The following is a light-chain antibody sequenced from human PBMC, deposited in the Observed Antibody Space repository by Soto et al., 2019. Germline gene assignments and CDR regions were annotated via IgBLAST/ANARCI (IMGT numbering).Light chain of an antibody. CDR3: QQYNSYST. CDR1: QSISSW. J-gene: IGKJ4*01. CDR2: DAS. V-gene: IGKV1-5*01. Sequence: DIQMTQSPSTLSASVGDRVTITCRASQSISSWLAWYQQKPGKAPKLLIYDASSLESGVPSRFSGSGSGTEFALTISRLQPDDFATYYCQQYNSYSTFGRGTKVEIK.